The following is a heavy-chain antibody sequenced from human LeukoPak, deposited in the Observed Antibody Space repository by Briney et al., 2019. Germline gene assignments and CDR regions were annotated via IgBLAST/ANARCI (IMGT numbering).Heavy chain of an antibody. Sequence: GASVKVSCKASGYTFTGYYMHWVRQAPGQGLEWMGWINPNSGGTNYAQKFQGWVTMTRDTSISTAYMELSRLRSDDTAVYYCARSEIVASIAVPGWNAFDIWGQGTMVTVSS. J-gene: IGHJ3*02. D-gene: IGHD6-19*01. CDR2: INPNSGGT. CDR3: ARSEIVASIAVPGWNAFDI. CDR1: GYTFTGYY. V-gene: IGHV1-2*04.